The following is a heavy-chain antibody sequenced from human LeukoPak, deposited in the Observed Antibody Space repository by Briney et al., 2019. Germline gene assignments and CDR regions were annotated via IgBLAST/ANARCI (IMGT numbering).Heavy chain of an antibody. D-gene: IGHD3-22*01. V-gene: IGHV4-39*07. J-gene: IGHJ4*02. CDR3: ARDVHFSAGSGYPLY. CDR1: GGSISSSSYY. Sequence: SETLSLTCTVSGGSISSSSYYWGWIRQPPGKGLEWIGSIYYSGSTYYNPSLKSRVTISVDTSKNQFSLKLSSVTAADTAVYYCARDVHFSAGSGYPLYWGQGTLVTVSS. CDR2: IYYSGST.